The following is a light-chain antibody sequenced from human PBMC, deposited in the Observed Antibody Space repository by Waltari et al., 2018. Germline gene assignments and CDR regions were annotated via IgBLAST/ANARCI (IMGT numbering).Light chain of an antibody. CDR3: HQYGNSPQT. CDR2: AAS. J-gene: IGKJ1*01. CDR1: PSISTS. V-gene: IGKV3-20*01. Sequence: EIVLTQSPRTLSLSPGARATLSCRARPSISTSLGWYHQKPGQAPRLLIYAASTRATGIPDRFSGSGSGTDFTLTISRLEPEDFAVYYCHQYGNSPQTFGQGTKVEIK.